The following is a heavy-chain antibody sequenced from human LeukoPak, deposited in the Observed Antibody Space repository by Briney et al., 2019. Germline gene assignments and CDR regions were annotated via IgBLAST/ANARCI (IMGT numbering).Heavy chain of an antibody. D-gene: IGHD3-3*01. Sequence: PGGSLRLSCAASGFSFSSYSMNWVRQAPGEGLEWVSYISSSTTTIYYADSVKGRFTISRDNAKNSLYLQMNSLRAEDTAAFYCARTPYDFWSASYSYYFDYWGQGTLVTVSS. J-gene: IGHJ4*02. CDR3: ARTPYDFWSASYSYYFDY. CDR1: GFSFSSYS. V-gene: IGHV3-48*01. CDR2: ISSSTTTI.